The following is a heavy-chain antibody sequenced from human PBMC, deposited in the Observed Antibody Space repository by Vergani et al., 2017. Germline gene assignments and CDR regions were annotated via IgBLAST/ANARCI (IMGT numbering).Heavy chain of an antibody. CDR3: ARTSDSAITCHSKACWFDS. J-gene: IGHJ5*01. V-gene: IGHV2-70*04. CDR2: IDWDNTK. CDR1: GFSLSSGGMR. Sequence: QVTLKESGPALVKPTQTLTLTCSLSGFSLSSGGMRVSWIRQPPGKALEWLARIDWDNTKVYSSSLKSRLFISKDISKNEVVLTMTNMDPVDTATYYCARTSDSAITCHSKACWFDSWGQGILVTVSS. D-gene: IGHD2-21*01.